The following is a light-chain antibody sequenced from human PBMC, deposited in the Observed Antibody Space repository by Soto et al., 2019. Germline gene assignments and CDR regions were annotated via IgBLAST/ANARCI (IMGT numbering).Light chain of an antibody. Sequence: DIQMTQSPSTLSASIGDRVTITCRASQSISSWLAWYQQKPGKAPNLLIYQASNLKSGVPSRFSGSGSGTEFTLTINGPQPDDFATYYCQHYNILWAFGQGTKVDIK. CDR2: QAS. V-gene: IGKV1-5*03. CDR3: QHYNILWA. J-gene: IGKJ1*01. CDR1: QSISSW.